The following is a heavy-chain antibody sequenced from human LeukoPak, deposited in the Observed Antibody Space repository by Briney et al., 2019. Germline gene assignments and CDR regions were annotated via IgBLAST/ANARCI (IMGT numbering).Heavy chain of an antibody. CDR2: INPNSGGT. CDR1: GYTFTGYY. CDR3: ARGASMEFYFDY. V-gene: IGHV1-2*02. Sequence: VASVKVSCRASGYTFTGYYMHWVRQASGQGLEWMGWINPNSGGTNYAQKFQGRVTMTRDTSISTAYMELSRLRSDDTAVYYCARGASMEFYFDYWGQGTLVTVSS. D-gene: IGHD2/OR15-2a*01. J-gene: IGHJ4*02.